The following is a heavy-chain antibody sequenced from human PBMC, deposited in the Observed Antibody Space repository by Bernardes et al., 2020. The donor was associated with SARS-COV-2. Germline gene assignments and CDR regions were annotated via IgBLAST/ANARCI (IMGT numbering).Heavy chain of an antibody. J-gene: IGHJ4*02. CDR2: INHSGST. D-gene: IGHD2-2*01. CDR3: ARDSPPPIPSAFDY. Sequence: SETLSLTCAVYGGSFSGYYWSWIRQPPGKGLEWIGEINHSGSTNYNPSLKSRVTISVDMSKNQFSLKLSSVTAADTAVYYCARDSPPPIPSAFDYWGQGTLVTVSS. V-gene: IGHV4-34*01. CDR1: GGSFSGYY.